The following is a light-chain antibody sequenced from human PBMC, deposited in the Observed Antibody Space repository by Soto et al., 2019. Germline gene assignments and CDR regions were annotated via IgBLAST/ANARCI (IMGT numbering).Light chain of an antibody. J-gene: IGKJ4*01. CDR2: WAS. V-gene: IGKV4-1*01. CDR1: QSVLYSSNNKNY. Sequence: DIVMTQSPDSLAVSLGERATINCKSSQSVLYSSNNKNYLAWYHQKPGQPPKLLIYWASTRESGVPDRFSGSGSGTDFTLTISSLQAEDVAVYYCQQYSNGPPFTFGGGTKWIS. CDR3: QQYSNGPPFT.